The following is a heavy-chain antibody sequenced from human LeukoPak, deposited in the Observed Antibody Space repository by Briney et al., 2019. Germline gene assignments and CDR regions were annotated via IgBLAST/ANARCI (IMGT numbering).Heavy chain of an antibody. CDR3: ASTVMTTVRTYDY. CDR2: IYSGGST. J-gene: IGHJ4*02. D-gene: IGHD4-17*01. V-gene: IGHV3-53*01. Sequence: PGGSLSLSCAASGFTVSSNYMSWVRQAPGKGLEWVSVIYSGGSTYYADSVKGRFTISRDNSKNTLYLQMNSLRAEDTAVYYCASTVMTTVRTYDYWGQGTLVTVSS. CDR1: GFTVSSNY.